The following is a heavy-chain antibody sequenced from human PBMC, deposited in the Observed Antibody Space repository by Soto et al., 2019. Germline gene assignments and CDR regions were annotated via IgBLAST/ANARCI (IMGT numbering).Heavy chain of an antibody. D-gene: IGHD6-19*01. CDR1: GYTFINYF. Sequence: ASVKVSCKTSGYTFINYFMHWVRQAPGQGLEWMGIINPGNGSTSYAQNFQGRVTMTRDTSTSTVYMELRSLRSDDTAVYYCARDGITVAGTGDYWGPGTLVTVSS. J-gene: IGHJ4*02. V-gene: IGHV1-46*01. CDR2: INPGNGST. CDR3: ARDGITVAGTGDY.